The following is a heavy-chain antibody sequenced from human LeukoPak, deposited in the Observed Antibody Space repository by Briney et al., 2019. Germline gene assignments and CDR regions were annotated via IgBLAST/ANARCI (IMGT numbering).Heavy chain of an antibody. Sequence: GESLKISCKGSGYIFTNNWIGWVRQMPGKGLEWMGIIYPGDSDTRCSPSFEGQVTISVDKSISTAYLQWSSLKASDTAMYYCARQTRDGSGSRGYSFDFWGQGTLVTVSS. D-gene: IGHD3-10*01. CDR3: ARQTRDGSGSRGYSFDF. CDR2: IYPGDSDT. V-gene: IGHV5-51*01. J-gene: IGHJ4*02. CDR1: GYIFTNNW.